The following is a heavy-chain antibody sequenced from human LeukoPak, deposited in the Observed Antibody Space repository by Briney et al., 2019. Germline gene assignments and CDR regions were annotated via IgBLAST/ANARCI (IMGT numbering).Heavy chain of an antibody. CDR2: INWNGGST. CDR1: GFTFSSYA. Sequence: GGSLRLSCAASGFTFSSYAMSWVRQAPGKGLEWVSGINWNGGSTGYADSVKGRFTISRDNAKNSLYLQMNSLRAEDTAFYYCARDTMWSSSWYEFWGQGTLVTVSS. D-gene: IGHD3-10*02. V-gene: IGHV3-20*04. CDR3: ARDTMWSSSWYEF. J-gene: IGHJ5*01.